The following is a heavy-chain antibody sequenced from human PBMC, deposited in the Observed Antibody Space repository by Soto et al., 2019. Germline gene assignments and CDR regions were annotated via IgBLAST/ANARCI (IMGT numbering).Heavy chain of an antibody. Sequence: SVKVSCKASGGTFSSYAISWVRQAPGQGLEWMGGIIPIFGTANYAQKFQGRVTITADESTSTAYMELSSLRSEDTAVYYCARATTVVTPYAFAYYYYGMDVWGQGTTVTVSS. J-gene: IGHJ6*02. D-gene: IGHD4-17*01. CDR2: IIPIFGTA. CDR3: ARATTVVTPYAFAYYYYGMDV. CDR1: GGTFSSYA. V-gene: IGHV1-69*13.